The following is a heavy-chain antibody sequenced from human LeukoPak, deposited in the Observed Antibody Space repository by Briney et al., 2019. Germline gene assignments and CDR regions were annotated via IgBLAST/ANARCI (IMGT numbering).Heavy chain of an antibody. CDR3: ARHGDSSSFWVWYMDV. CDR1: GYSFTSYW. CDR2: IYPGDSDT. Sequence: GESLQISCKGSGYSFTSYWIGRVRQLPGKGLEWMGIIYPGDSDTRYSPSFQGQVTISADKSISTAYLQWSSLKASDTAMYYCARHGDSSSFWVWYMDVWGKGTTVTVSS. J-gene: IGHJ6*03. V-gene: IGHV5-51*01. D-gene: IGHD6-6*01.